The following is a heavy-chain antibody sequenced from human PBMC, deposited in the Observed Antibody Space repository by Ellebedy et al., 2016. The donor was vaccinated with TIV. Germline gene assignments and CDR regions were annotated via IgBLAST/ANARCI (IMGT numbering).Heavy chain of an antibody. Sequence: PGGSLRLSCAASGFMFNTYAMHWVRQAPGKGLEWVAIISYDSGNKFYTDSVKGRFTVSRDNAENTLSLHLNGLRVEDTAIYYWAKAGGGGAPDDYWGQGTLVTVSS. CDR1: GFMFNTYA. CDR3: AKAGGGGAPDDY. D-gene: IGHD1-26*01. CDR2: ISYDSGNK. V-gene: IGHV3-30*18. J-gene: IGHJ4*02.